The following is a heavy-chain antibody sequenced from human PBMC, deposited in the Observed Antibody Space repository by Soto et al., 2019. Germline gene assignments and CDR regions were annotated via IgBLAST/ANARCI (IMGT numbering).Heavy chain of an antibody. CDR3: ATLCRKYYYYYMDV. V-gene: IGHV4-39*01. CDR1: GGSISSSSYY. CDR2: IYYSGST. J-gene: IGHJ6*03. D-gene: IGHD3-10*02. Sequence: SETLSLTCTVSGGSISSSSYYWGWIRQPPGKGLEWIGSIYYSGSTYYNPSLKSRVTISVDTSKNQFSLKLSSVTAADTAVYYCATLCRKYYYYYMDVWGKGTTVTVSS.